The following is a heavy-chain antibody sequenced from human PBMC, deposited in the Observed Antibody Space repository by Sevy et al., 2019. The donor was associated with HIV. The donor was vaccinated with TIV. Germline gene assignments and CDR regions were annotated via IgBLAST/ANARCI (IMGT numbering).Heavy chain of an antibody. D-gene: IGHD3-22*01. CDR1: GFTFSSYE. J-gene: IGHJ5*02. V-gene: IGHV3-48*03. Sequence: GGSLRLSCAASGFTFSSYEMNWVRQAPGKGLEWVSYITSGGTNSYYGDSVKSRFTISRDNAKNSLYLQMNSLGVEDTAIYYCARSGGAYDTGFDPWGQGALVTVSS. CDR2: ITSGGTNS. CDR3: ARSGGAYDTGFDP.